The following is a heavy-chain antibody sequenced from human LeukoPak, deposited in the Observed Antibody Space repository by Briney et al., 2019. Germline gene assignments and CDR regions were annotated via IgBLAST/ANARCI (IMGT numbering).Heavy chain of an antibody. V-gene: IGHV3-48*01. J-gene: IGHJ4*02. CDR1: GFTLSSYS. Sequence: GGSLRLSCATSGFTLSSYSMNWVRQAPGKGLEWVSYISSGSTTIYYADSVKGRFTISRDNAKNSLYLQMNSLRAEDTAVYYCARDVEQWLVRVYYFDYWGQGTLSPSPQ. D-gene: IGHD6-19*01. CDR3: ARDVEQWLVRVYYFDY. CDR2: ISSGSTTI.